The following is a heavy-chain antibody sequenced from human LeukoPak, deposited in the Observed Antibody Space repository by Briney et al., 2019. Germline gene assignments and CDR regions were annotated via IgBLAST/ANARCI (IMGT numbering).Heavy chain of an antibody. D-gene: IGHD5-12*01. CDR2: IYHSGST. CDR3: ARLGLRSEG. Sequence: PSETLSLTCAVSGYSISSGYYWGWIRPPPGKGLEWIGSIYHSGSTYYNPSLKSRVTISVDTSKNQFSLKLSSVTAADTAVYYCARLGLRSEGWGQGTLVTVSP. CDR1: GYSISSGYY. J-gene: IGHJ4*02. V-gene: IGHV4-38-2*01.